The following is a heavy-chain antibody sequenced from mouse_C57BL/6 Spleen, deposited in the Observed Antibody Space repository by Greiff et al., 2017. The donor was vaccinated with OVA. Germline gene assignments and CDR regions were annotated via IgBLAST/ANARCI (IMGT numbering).Heavy chain of an antibody. V-gene: IGHV5-4*01. Sequence: EVHLVESGGGLVKPGGSLKLSCAASGFTFSSYAMSWVRQTPEKRLEWVATISDGGSYTYYPDNVKGRFTISRDNAKNNLYLQMSHLKSEDTAMYYCARVNMVGYDYDAWFAYWGQGTLVTVSA. J-gene: IGHJ3*01. D-gene: IGHD2-4*01. CDR1: GFTFSSYA. CDR3: ARVNMVGYDYDAWFAY. CDR2: ISDGGSYT.